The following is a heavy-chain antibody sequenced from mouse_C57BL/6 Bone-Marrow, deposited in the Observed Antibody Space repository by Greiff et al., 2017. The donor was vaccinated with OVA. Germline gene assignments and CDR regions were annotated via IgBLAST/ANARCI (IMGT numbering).Heavy chain of an antibody. D-gene: IGHD1-1*01. Sequence: QVQLQQPGAELVKPGASVKVSCKASGYTFTSYWMHWVKQRPGQGLEWIGRIHPTDSDTNYNQKFKGKATLTVDKSSSTAYMQLSSLTSEDSAVYCCAIGGFITSVGRYWYFDVWGTGTAVTVSS. V-gene: IGHV1-74*01. CDR1: GYTFTSYW. CDR3: AIGGFITSVGRYWYFDV. CDR2: IHPTDSDT. J-gene: IGHJ1*03.